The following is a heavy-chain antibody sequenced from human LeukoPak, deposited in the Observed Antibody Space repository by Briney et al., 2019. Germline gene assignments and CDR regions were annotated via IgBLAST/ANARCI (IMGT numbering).Heavy chain of an antibody. CDR1: GFTFSSYG. Sequence: GGSLRLSCAASGFTFSSYGMHWVRQAPGKGLEWVAVIWYDGSNKYYADSVKGRFTISRDNSKNTPYLQMNSLRAEDTAVYYCAKDYYDSSGYAAFDIWGQGTMVTVSS. CDR3: AKDYYDSSGYAAFDI. D-gene: IGHD3-22*01. J-gene: IGHJ3*02. CDR2: IWYDGSNK. V-gene: IGHV3-33*06.